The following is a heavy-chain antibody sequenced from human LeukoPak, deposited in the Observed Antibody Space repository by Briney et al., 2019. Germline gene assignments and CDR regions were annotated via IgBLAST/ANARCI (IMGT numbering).Heavy chain of an antibody. Sequence: ASVKVSCKASGGTFSNYAISWVRQAPGQGLEWMGGFIPIFGTSNYAQKFQGRVSITTDESRNTAYMELSSLRSEDTAVYYCARGGWELRARYYYMDVWGKGTTVTVSS. D-gene: IGHD2-15*01. CDR3: ARGGWELRARYYYMDV. CDR2: FIPIFGTS. V-gene: IGHV1-69*05. J-gene: IGHJ6*03. CDR1: GGTFSNYA.